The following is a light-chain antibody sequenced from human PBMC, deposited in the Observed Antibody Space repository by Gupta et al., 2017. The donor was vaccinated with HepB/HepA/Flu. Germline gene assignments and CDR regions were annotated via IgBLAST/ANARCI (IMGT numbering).Light chain of an antibody. CDR1: SGHSSYA. Sequence: QLVLTQSPSASASLGASVQLTCTLSSGHSSYAIAWHQQQPEKGPRYLMKINSDGSHSKGDGVPDRFSGSSSGAERYLTISSLQSEDEADYYCQTWGTGTVVFGGGTKLTVL. CDR3: QTWGTGTVV. J-gene: IGLJ2*01. CDR2: INSDGSH. V-gene: IGLV4-69*01.